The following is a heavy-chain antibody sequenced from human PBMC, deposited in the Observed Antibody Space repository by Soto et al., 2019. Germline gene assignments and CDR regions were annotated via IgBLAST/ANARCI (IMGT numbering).Heavy chain of an antibody. Sequence: GGSLRLSCAASGFTFSNTWMSWVRQAPGKGLEWVGRIKSKTDGGTTDYAAPVKGRFTISRDDSKNTLYLQMNSLKTEDTAVYYCTTDTEYIVVVVAATRHVEWSQGTLVTVSS. CDR2: IKSKTDGGTT. CDR3: TTDTEYIVVVVAATRHVE. J-gene: IGHJ4*02. CDR1: GFTFSNTW. D-gene: IGHD2-15*01. V-gene: IGHV3-15*01.